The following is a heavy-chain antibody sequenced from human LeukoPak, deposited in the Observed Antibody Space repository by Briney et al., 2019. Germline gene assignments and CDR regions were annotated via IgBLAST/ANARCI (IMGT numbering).Heavy chain of an antibody. CDR2: IIPILGIA. CDR1: GGTFSSYA. Sequence: SVKVSCKASGGTFSSYAISWVRQAPGQGLEWMGRIIPILGIANYAQKLQGRVTMTTDTSTSTAYMELRSLRSDDTAVYYCARHFTYYYDSSGYYADYWGQGTLVTVSS. CDR3: ARHFTYYYDSSGYYADY. J-gene: IGHJ4*02. V-gene: IGHV1-69*04. D-gene: IGHD3-22*01.